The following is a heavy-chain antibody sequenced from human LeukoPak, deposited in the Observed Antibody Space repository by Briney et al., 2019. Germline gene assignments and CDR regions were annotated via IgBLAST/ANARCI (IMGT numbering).Heavy chain of an antibody. D-gene: IGHD3-10*01. CDR1: GGSISSSSYY. Sequence: PSETLSLTCTVSGGSISSSSYYWSWIRQPPGKGLEWIGEINHSGSTNYNPSLKSRVTISVDTSKNQFSLKLSSVTAADTAVYYCARRCITMVRGVTSVFDYWGQGTLVTVSS. CDR2: INHSGST. V-gene: IGHV4-39*07. J-gene: IGHJ4*02. CDR3: ARRCITMVRGVTSVFDY.